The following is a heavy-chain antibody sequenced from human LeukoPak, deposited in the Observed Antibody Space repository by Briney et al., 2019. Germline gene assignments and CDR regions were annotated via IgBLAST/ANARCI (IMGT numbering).Heavy chain of an antibody. CDR1: GFTFSSYA. CDR3: AREAPAASGDFVHSTYNWFDP. D-gene: IGHD4-17*01. J-gene: IGHJ5*02. V-gene: IGHV3-30*03. CDR2: ISYDGSHK. Sequence: GGSLRLSCAASGFTFSSYAMPWVRQAPGKGLEWVALISYDGSHKYFADSVKGRFTITRDNSKNTLYLQMNTLRAEDTAVYYCAREAPAASGDFVHSTYNWFDPWGQGTLVTVSS.